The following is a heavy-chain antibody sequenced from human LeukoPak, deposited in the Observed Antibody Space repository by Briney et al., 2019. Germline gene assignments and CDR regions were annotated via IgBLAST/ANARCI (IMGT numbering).Heavy chain of an antibody. V-gene: IGHV3-53*01. J-gene: IGHJ4*02. Sequence: GGSLRLSCAASGFTVSSNYMSWVRQAPGKGLEWVSVIYSDGSTYYEDSVKGRFTISRDNSKNTLSLQMNSLRAEDTAVYYCAREEGRGVISPYFDYWGQGTLVTVSS. D-gene: IGHD3-10*01. CDR2: IYSDGST. CDR1: GFTVSSNY. CDR3: AREEGRGVISPYFDY.